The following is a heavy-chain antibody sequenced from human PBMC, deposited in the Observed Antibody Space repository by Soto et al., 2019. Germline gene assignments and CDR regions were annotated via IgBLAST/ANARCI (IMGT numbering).Heavy chain of an antibody. J-gene: IGHJ6*02. CDR2: IYYSGST. D-gene: IGHD3-10*01. CDR1: GGSISSSSYY. CDR3: ARIGLGMVRGVITHYYYYGMDV. V-gene: IGHV4-39*01. Sequence: PSETLSLTCTVSGGSISSSSYYWGWIRQPPGKGLEWIGSIYYSGSTYYNPSLKSRVTISVDTSKNQFFLKLSSVTAADTAVYYCARIGLGMVRGVITHYYYYGMDVWGQGTTVTVS.